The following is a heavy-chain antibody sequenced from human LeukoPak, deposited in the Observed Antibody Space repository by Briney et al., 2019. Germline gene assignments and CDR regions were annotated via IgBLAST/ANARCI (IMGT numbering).Heavy chain of an antibody. CDR2: ISSSSSFI. CDR1: GFTFSRYS. Sequence: GGSLRLSCAASGFTFSRYSMNWVRQAPGKGLEWVSSISSSSSFIYYADSVKGRFTISRDNAKDSLYLQMNSLRAEDTAVYYCAREGPYCGGDCFTDAFDIWGQGTMVTVSS. D-gene: IGHD2-21*02. CDR3: AREGPYCGGDCFTDAFDI. J-gene: IGHJ3*02. V-gene: IGHV3-21*01.